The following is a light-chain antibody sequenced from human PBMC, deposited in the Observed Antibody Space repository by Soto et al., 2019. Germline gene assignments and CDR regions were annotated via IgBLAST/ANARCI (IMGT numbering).Light chain of an antibody. CDR1: QGNSSW. CDR2: AAS. CDR3: QQSYSTPT. Sequence: DFQMTQSPSSPSVSVGDRVTIICRASQGNSSWLAGYQQKPGKTPKVRIYAASSLQSGVPSRFSGSGSGTDFTLTISSLQPEDFATYYCQQSYSTPTFGQGTKVDI. V-gene: IGKV1D-12*01. J-gene: IGKJ1*01.